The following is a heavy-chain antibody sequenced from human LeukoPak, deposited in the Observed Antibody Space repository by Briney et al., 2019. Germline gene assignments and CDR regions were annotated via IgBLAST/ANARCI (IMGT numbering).Heavy chain of an antibody. V-gene: IGHV4-59*01. Sequence: KPSETLSFTCTVSGGSISSNYWSWIRQPPGKGLEWIGYISDTGSTNYNPSLKSRVSISVDTSKNQSSLRLSSVTAADTAVYYCARDNGYSYAPWGQGTLVTVSS. CDR3: ARDNGYSYAP. J-gene: IGHJ5*02. D-gene: IGHD5-18*01. CDR2: ISDTGST. CDR1: GGSISSNY.